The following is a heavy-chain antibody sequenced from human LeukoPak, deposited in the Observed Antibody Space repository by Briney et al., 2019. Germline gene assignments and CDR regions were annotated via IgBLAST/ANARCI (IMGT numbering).Heavy chain of an antibody. CDR1: GXTFSKYW. CDR3: AAYGIAVSALDY. CDR2: IKLDGSEK. D-gene: IGHD6-19*01. Sequence: GGSLRLSCVVSGXTFSKYWMTWVRQAPGKGQEWVANIKLDGSEKYYVDSVKDRFTISRDNAKNSLYLQMNSLRAEDTAVYYCAAYGIAVSALDYWGQGTLVTVSS. V-gene: IGHV3-7*05. J-gene: IGHJ4*02.